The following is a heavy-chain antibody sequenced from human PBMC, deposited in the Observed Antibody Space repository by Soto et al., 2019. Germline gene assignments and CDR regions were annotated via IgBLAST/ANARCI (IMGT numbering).Heavy chain of an antibody. CDR1: GGTFSSYT. Sequence: QFQLVQSGAEVKKPGSSVKVSCKASGGTFSSYTISWVRQAPGQGLEWMGRIIPTLGIANYAQKFQGSVTNNEDKSTSTAYMELSSMRAEDTAVYYCARDWTEWNRAFGIWCQRTIDTVSS. V-gene: IGHV1-69*08. CDR3: ARDWTEWNRAFGI. D-gene: IGHD3-3*01. J-gene: IGHJ3*02. CDR2: IIPTLGIA.